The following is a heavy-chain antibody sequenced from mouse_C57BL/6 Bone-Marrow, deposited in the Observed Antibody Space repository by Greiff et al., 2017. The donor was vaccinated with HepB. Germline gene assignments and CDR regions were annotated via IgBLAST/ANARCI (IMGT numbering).Heavy chain of an antibody. J-gene: IGHJ1*03. Sequence: EVMLVESGGGLVKPGGSLKLSCAASGFTFSSYAMSWVRQTPEKRLEWVATISDGGSYTYYPDNVKGRFTISRDNAKNNLYLQMSHLKSEDTAMYYCARDQGDYGSSSLYWYFDVWGTGTTVTVSS. CDR3: ARDQGDYGSSSLYWYFDV. V-gene: IGHV5-4*01. D-gene: IGHD1-1*01. CDR1: GFTFSSYA. CDR2: ISDGGSYT.